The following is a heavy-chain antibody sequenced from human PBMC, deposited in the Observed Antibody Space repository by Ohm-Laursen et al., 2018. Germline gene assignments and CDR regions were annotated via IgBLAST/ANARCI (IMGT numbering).Heavy chain of an antibody. D-gene: IGHD3-10*01. J-gene: IGHJ4*01. V-gene: IGHV1-69*05. Sequence: SVKVSCNASAGTFSSYAISWVRQAPGQGLEWMGGIIPIFGTASYAQKFQGRVTMNRDTSTSTVYMELSSLRSEDTAVYYCARDKGSGSTSSPDYWGQGTLVTVSS. CDR2: IIPIFGTA. CDR3: ARDKGSGSTSSPDY. CDR1: AGTFSSYA.